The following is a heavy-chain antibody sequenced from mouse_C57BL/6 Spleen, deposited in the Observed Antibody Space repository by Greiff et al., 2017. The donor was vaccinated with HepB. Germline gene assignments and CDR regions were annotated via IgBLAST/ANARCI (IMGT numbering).Heavy chain of an antibody. Sequence: VQLQQPGAELVKPGASVKMSCKASGYTFTSYWITWVKQRPGQGLEWIGDIYPGSGSTNYNEKFKSKATLTVDTSSSTAYMQLSSLTSEDSAVYYCARNGLDDYDGFAYWGQGTLVTVSA. V-gene: IGHV1-55*01. CDR2: IYPGSGST. CDR3: ARNGLDDYDGFAY. D-gene: IGHD2-4*01. CDR1: GYTFTSYW. J-gene: IGHJ3*01.